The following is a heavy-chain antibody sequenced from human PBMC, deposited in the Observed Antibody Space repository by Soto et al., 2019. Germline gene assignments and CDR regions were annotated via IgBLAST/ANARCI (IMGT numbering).Heavy chain of an antibody. D-gene: IGHD3-16*01. J-gene: IGHJ4*02. CDR3: ARGDSQVSSVFDY. V-gene: IGHV4-30-4*01. Sequence: SETLSLTCTVSGGSISSGDYYWSWIRQPPGKGLEWIGYIYYSGSTYYNPSLKSRVTISVDTSKNQFSLRLRSVTSADTAVYYCARGDSQVSSVFDYWGQGMLVTVSS. CDR1: GGSISSGDYY. CDR2: IYYSGST.